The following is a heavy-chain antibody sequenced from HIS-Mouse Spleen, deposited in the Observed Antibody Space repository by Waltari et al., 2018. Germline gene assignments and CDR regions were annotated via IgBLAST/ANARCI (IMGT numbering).Heavy chain of an antibody. Sequence: QVQLVESGGGVVQPGRSLRLACAACGCTFISYGMPWVRQAPGKGLEWVAVISYDGSNKYYADSVKGRFTISRDNSKNTLYLQMNSLRAEDTAVYYCAKDKHHAFDYWGQGTLVTVSS. CDR1: GCTFISYG. V-gene: IGHV3-30*18. CDR3: AKDKHHAFDY. J-gene: IGHJ4*02. CDR2: ISYDGSNK.